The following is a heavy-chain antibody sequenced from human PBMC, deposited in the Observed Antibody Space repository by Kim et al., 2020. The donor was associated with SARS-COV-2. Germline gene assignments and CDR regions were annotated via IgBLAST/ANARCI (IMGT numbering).Heavy chain of an antibody. J-gene: IGHJ4*02. CDR1: VFTFSTYA. CDR3: ARGGTSGYYSLVDY. D-gene: IGHD3-22*01. Sequence: GGSLRLSCAASVFTFSTYAMHWVRQAPGKGLEWVAVISYDGSNKYYADSVEGRFTISRDNSKNTLYMQMNSLRAEDTAVYYCARGGTSGYYSLVDYWGQGTLVTVSS. CDR2: ISYDGSNK. V-gene: IGHV3-30-3*01.